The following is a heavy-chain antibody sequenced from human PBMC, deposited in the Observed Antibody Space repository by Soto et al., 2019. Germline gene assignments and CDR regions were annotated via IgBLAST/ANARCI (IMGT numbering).Heavy chain of an antibody. CDR3: ARDLRSSGRYFDY. Sequence: SETLSLTCTVSGGSISSGGYYWSWIRQHPGKGLEWIGYIYYSGSTNYNPSLKSRVTISVDTSKNQFSLKLSSVTAADTAVYYCARDLRSSGRYFDYWGQGTLVTVSS. CDR1: GGSISSGGYY. J-gene: IGHJ4*02. D-gene: IGHD6-6*01. CDR2: IYYSGST. V-gene: IGHV4-61*08.